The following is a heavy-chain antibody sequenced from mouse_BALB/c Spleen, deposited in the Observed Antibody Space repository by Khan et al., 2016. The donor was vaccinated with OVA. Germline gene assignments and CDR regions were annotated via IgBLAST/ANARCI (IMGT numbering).Heavy chain of an antibody. J-gene: IGHJ2*01. V-gene: IGHV1S132*01. Sequence: VQLQQSGAELVRPGASVKLSCKTSGYIFTNYWIHWVKQRSGQGLEWIARIYPGTDNTYYNEKLKDKAILTVDKSSRTVYMKLSSLKSEDSAVYFCAREEALYYFDYWGQGTTLTVSS. D-gene: IGHD3-2*02. CDR3: AREEALYYFDY. CDR1: GYIFTNYW. CDR2: IYPGTDNT.